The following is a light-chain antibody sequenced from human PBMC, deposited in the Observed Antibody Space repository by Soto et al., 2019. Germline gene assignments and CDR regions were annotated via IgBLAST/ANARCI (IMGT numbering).Light chain of an antibody. CDR3: SSFTTAYTVV. J-gene: IGLJ1*01. Sequence: QSALTQPASVSGSPGQSITISCSGSNNDVGAYNYVSWYQQHPGKAPRLMIYKVANRPSGVSNRFSASKSHNTASLTISGLQAEDEADYYCSSFTTAYTVVSGSGTKLTVL. CDR2: KVA. V-gene: IGLV2-14*01. CDR1: NNDVGAYNY.